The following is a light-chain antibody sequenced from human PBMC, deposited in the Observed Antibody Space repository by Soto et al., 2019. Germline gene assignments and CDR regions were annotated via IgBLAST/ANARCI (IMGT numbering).Light chain of an antibody. V-gene: IGKV1-39*01. CDR2: AAS. CDR3: QQSSTIPRT. Sequence: DIQMTQSPSSLSASVGDRVTISCRSSQHISTYLNWYQHKPRKAPKLLVYAASTLQSGVPSRFSGSGSGTDFRLTISSLQPEDFATYYCQQSSTIPRTFGQGTKV. CDR1: QHISTY. J-gene: IGKJ1*01.